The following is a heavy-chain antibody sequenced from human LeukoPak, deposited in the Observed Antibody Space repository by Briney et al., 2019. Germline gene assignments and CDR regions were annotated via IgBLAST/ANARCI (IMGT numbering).Heavy chain of an antibody. J-gene: IGHJ3*01. V-gene: IGHV3-23*01. CDR1: GFIFSHYG. CDR2: ITSRSTT. Sequence: GGSLRLSCAASGFIFSHYGMNWVRQAPGKGLEWVSGITSRSTTYYADSVKGRFTISRDNSKNMVWLQINSPTAEDTATYYCAKDGNWARFEDWGQGTMVTVSS. CDR3: AKDGNWARFED. D-gene: IGHD7-27*01.